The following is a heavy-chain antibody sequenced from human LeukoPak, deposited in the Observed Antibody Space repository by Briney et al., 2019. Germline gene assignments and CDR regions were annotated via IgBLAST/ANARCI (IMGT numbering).Heavy chain of an antibody. D-gene: IGHD3-10*01. V-gene: IGHV3-23*01. CDR3: ATHSDFGSGSYRWFDP. CDR2: TSDSGGST. CDR1: GFTFRNYA. Sequence: GGSLRLSCAASGFTFRNYAMSWVRQAPGKGLEWVSTTSDSGGSTYYADSVKGRFTISRDNFKNPVYLQMNSLRADDTAVYYCATHSDFGSGSYRWFDPWGQGTLVIVSS. J-gene: IGHJ5*02.